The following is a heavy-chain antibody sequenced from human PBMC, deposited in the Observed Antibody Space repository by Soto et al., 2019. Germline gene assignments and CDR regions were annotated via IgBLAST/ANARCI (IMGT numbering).Heavy chain of an antibody. Sequence: GGSMILSCAASGLNFSSYAMSWVRKTTGKGLEWVSAISGSGGSTYYADSVKGRFTISRDNSKNTLYLQMNSLRAEDTAVYYCAKDPYYDITIYYFDYWGQGTLVTVSS. CDR1: GLNFSSYA. J-gene: IGHJ4*02. D-gene: IGHD3-9*01. CDR2: ISGSGGST. V-gene: IGHV3-23*01. CDR3: AKDPYYDITIYYFDY.